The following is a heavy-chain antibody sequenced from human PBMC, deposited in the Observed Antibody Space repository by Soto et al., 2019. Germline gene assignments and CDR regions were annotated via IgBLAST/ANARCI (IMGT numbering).Heavy chain of an antibody. CDR3: ARDLGYGPSGTCYREWFDP. V-gene: IGHV1-18*01. D-gene: IGHD1-26*01. J-gene: IGHJ5*02. CDR2: VSGNNGHT. CDR1: GYTFTTHG. Sequence: QVQLVQSGAEVKKPGASVKVSCKASGYTFTTHGISWVRQAPGQGLAWMGWVSGNNGHTNYAQSLQGRVTMTTYTSTNTAYREQRSLRSDDTAVYYFARDLGYGPSGTCYREWFDPWGQGTLVTVSS.